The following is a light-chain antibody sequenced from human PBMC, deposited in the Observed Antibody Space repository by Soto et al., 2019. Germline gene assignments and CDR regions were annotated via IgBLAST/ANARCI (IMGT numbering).Light chain of an antibody. CDR3: CSHVGSHVI. CDR1: TSDVGTYKF. J-gene: IGLJ2*01. CDR2: EVS. Sequence: QSALTQPASVSGSPGQSITISCTGTTSDVGTYKFVSWYQQHPGIAPKLMIYEVSERPSGVSNRFSGSKSGNTASLTISGLQAEDEADYYCCSHVGSHVIFGGGTKLTVL. V-gene: IGLV2-23*02.